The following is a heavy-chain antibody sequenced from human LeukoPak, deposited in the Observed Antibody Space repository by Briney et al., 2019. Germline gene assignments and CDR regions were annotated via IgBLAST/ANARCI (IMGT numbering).Heavy chain of an antibody. CDR3: AKETLHYDILSGYYHPDAFDI. CDR1: GFTFSSYA. CDR2: ISGSGGST. J-gene: IGHJ3*02. D-gene: IGHD3-9*01. V-gene: IGHV3-23*01. Sequence: GGSLRLSCAASGFTFSSYAMSWVRQAPGKGLEWVSAISGSGGSTYYAYSVKGRVTISRDNSKNTLYLQMNSLRSQDTAVYYCAKETLHYDILSGYYHPDAFDIWGQGTMVTVSS.